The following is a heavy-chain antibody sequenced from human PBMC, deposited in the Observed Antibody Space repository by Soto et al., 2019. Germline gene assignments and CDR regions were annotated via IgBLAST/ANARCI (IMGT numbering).Heavy chain of an antibody. J-gene: IGHJ5*02. CDR1: GFTFSSYG. V-gene: IGHV3-33*01. CDR3: ARDRGLSSSWTNWLDH. Sequence: GGSLRLSCAASGFTFSSYGMHWVRQAPGKGLEWVAVIWYDGSNKYYADSVKGRFTISRDNSKNTLYLPMNSLRAEDTAVYYCARDRGLSSSWTNWLDHWGQGTLLNVSS. D-gene: IGHD6-13*01. CDR2: IWYDGSNK.